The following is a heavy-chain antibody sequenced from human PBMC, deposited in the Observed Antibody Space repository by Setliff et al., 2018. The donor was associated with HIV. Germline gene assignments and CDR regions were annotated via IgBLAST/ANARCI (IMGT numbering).Heavy chain of an antibody. CDR2: ISSSNSYK. V-gene: IGHV3-21*01. D-gene: IGHD5-12*01. CDR3: ARDEDGYNHFDF. J-gene: IGHJ4*02. CDR1: GFTFNSYS. Sequence: GGSLRLSCAASGFTFNSYSMNWVRQAPGKGLEWVSSISSSNSYKHYADSVKGRFAISRDNAKNSLYLQMNSLRVEDTAVYYCARDEDGYNHFDFWGQGTLVTVS.